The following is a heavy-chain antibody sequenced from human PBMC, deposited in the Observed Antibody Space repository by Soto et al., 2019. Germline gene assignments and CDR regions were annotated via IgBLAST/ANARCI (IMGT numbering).Heavy chain of an antibody. CDR1: GYTFTSYA. CDR3: ARAGSLYLYFDL. D-gene: IGHD6-13*01. J-gene: IGHJ2*01. CDR2: INAGNGNT. V-gene: IGHV1-3*01. Sequence: QVQLVQSGAEVKKPGASVKVSCKASGYTFTSYAMQWVRKAPGQRLAWMGWINAGNGNTKYSQKFQGRATITRDTSASTDYMELSSLRAEDTAVYYCARAGSLYLYFDLWCRGTLVTVSS.